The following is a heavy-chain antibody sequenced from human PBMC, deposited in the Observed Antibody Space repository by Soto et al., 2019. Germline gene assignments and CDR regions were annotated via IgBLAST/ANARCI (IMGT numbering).Heavy chain of an antibody. V-gene: IGHV4-31*02. CDR1: GGSISSGGYY. CDR3: ASDPRYGDYSYYGMDV. J-gene: IGHJ6*02. Sequence: QVQLQESGPGLVKPSQTLSLKCTVSGGSISSGGYYWTWIRQRPGKGLEWIGSIYYSGKTYYSPSLKRRVTIAVDTSKNNFSLRLTSVTAADTAVYYCASDPRYGDYSYYGMDVWGQGTTVTVSS. D-gene: IGHD4-17*01. CDR2: IYYSGKT.